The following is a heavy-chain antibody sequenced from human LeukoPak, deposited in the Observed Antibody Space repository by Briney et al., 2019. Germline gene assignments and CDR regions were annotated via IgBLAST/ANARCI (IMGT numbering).Heavy chain of an antibody. Sequence: GGSLRLSCVASGFTFSNYAMSWVRQAPRKVLEWVSAILGSGDSTYYADSVTGRFTISRDNSKNTVYLQMSSLRVEDTAVYFCAHPGVLIPLWGQGTLVTVSS. J-gene: IGHJ4*02. CDR3: AHPGVLIPL. D-gene: IGHD7-27*01. CDR1: GFTFSNYA. V-gene: IGHV3-23*01. CDR2: ILGSGDST.